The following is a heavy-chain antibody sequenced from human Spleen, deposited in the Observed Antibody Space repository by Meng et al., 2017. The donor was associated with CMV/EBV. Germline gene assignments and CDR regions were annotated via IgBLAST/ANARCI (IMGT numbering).Heavy chain of an antibody. J-gene: IGHJ4*02. CDR3: ARVGNYYDSSGPYYFDY. CDR1: GGSIRSYY. Sequence: SETLSLTCTVSGGSIRSYYWGWIRQPPGKGLEWIGYIYHSGTTNYSPSLKSRVTISGDTSKNQFSLKLSSLRSEDTAVYYCARVGNYYDSSGPYYFDYWGQGTLVTVSS. CDR2: IYHSGTT. D-gene: IGHD3-22*01. V-gene: IGHV4-59*01.